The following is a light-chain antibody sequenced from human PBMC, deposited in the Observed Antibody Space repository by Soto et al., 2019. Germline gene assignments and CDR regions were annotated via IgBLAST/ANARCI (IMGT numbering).Light chain of an antibody. CDR3: QQYSVYWT. Sequence: EIVLTQSPGTLSLSPGERATLSCRASQSVTSNYLAWYQQKPGQAPRLLIFGASSRATGIPDKFSGSGSGTDFTLTISRLEPDDFATYYCQQYSVYWTFGQGTKVEIK. V-gene: IGKV3-20*01. J-gene: IGKJ1*01. CDR2: GAS. CDR1: QSVTSNY.